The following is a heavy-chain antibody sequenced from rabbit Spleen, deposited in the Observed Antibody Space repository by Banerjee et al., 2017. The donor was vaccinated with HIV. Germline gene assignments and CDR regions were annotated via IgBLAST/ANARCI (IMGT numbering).Heavy chain of an antibody. CDR3: ARDLVGVIGWNLYL. D-gene: IGHD2-1*01. J-gene: IGHJ6*01. Sequence: EQLEESGGGLVKPEGSLTLTCKASGFSFSDRDVMCWVRQAPGKGLQWIACINASTGKPVYATWASGRFTISRTSSTTVTLRMTSLTAADRATYFCARDLVGVIGWNLYLWGQGTLVTVS. CDR2: INASTGKP. CDR1: GFSFSDRDV. V-gene: IGHV1S45*01.